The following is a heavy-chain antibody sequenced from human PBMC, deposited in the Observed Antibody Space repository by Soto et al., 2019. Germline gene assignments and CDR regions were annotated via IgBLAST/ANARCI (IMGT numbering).Heavy chain of an antibody. V-gene: IGHV3-30-3*01. CDR1: GFTFSSYA. CDR2: ISYDGSNK. J-gene: IGHJ4*02. Sequence: GGSLRLSCAASGFTFSSYAMHWVRQAPGKGLEWVAVISYDGSNKYYADSVKGRFTISRDNSKNTLYLQMNSLRAEDAAVYYCAREGRVDSYGPLGYFDYWGQGTLVTVSS. D-gene: IGHD5-18*01. CDR3: AREGRVDSYGPLGYFDY.